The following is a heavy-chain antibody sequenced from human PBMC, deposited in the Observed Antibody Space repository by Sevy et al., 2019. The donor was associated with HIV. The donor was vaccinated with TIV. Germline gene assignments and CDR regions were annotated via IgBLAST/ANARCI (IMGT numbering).Heavy chain of an antibody. Sequence: GGSLRLSCAASGFTFSSYAMSWVRQAPGKGLEWVSAISSAAGGSTYYADSVKGRFTISRDNSKKTLNLQMNSLRVEDTAGYYCAKEAVAVAGSRYYYMDVWGKGTTVTVSS. CDR3: AKEAVAVAGSRYYYMDV. CDR2: ISSAAGGST. D-gene: IGHD6-19*01. V-gene: IGHV3-23*01. J-gene: IGHJ6*03. CDR1: GFTFSSYA.